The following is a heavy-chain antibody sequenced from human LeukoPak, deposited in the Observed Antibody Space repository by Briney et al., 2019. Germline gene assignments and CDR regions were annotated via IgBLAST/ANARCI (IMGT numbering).Heavy chain of an antibody. D-gene: IGHD3-10*01. Sequence: SGGSLRLSCAASGFTFSSYEMNWVRQAPGKGLEWISYISTTGTTIYYADSVKGRFTISRDNAKNSLFLQMNSLRAEDMAVYYCARGGTYYRSGNTYFDYWGQGTLVTVSS. CDR3: ARGGTYYRSGNTYFDY. CDR2: ISTTGTTI. V-gene: IGHV3-48*03. J-gene: IGHJ4*02. CDR1: GFTFSSYE.